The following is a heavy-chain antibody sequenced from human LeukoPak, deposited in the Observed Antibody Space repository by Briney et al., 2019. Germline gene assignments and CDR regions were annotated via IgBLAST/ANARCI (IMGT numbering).Heavy chain of an antibody. CDR3: ATERNWELLRPYGMNI. Sequence: GGSLRLSCAASDFNFNYVWMSWVRQAPGKGLEWVGRIKTKIDGETTDYAAPVKGRFTISRDDSKSTLYLQMNRLKTEDSAVYYCATERNWELLRPYGMNIWGQGTTVTVSS. V-gene: IGHV3-15*01. J-gene: IGHJ6*02. CDR1: DFNFNYVW. D-gene: IGHD1-26*01. CDR2: IKTKIDGETT.